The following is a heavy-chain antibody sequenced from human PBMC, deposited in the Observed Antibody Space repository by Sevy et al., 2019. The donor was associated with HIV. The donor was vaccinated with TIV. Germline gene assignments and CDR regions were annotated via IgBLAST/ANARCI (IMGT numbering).Heavy chain of an antibody. CDR2: LKSDVYGGTV. J-gene: IGHJ4*02. D-gene: IGHD1-1*01. CDR1: GFTFGDYC. CDR3: TRWKSAQSIFDY. Sequence: YLRLSCTASGFTFGDYCMSCVRQAPGKRLEWVAFLKSDVYGGTVDHAASVRGRFVISRDDSKTIAYLQMNDLKTEDTGVYYCTRWKSAQSIFDYWGQGALVSVSS. V-gene: IGHV3-49*04.